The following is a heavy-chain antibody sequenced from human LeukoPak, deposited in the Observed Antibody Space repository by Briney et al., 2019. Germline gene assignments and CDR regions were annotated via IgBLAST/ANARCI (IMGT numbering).Heavy chain of an antibody. V-gene: IGHV1-3*01. Sequence: GASVKVSCKASGYTFTGYYMHWVRQAPGQRLEWMGWINAGNGNTKYSQKFQGRVTITRDTSASTAYMELSSLRSEDTAVYYCASALIVVDSDWVHYYGMDVWGQGTTVTVSS. CDR1: GYTFTGYY. J-gene: IGHJ6*02. CDR2: INAGNGNT. CDR3: ASALIVVDSDWVHYYGMDV. D-gene: IGHD3-22*01.